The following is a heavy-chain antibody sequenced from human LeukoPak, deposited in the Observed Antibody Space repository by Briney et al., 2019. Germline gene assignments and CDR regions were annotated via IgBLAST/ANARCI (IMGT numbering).Heavy chain of an antibody. D-gene: IGHD4-17*01. J-gene: IGHJ4*02. CDR1: GGSISNYY. CDR2: IYYSGST. CDR3: ARGADYGDYYFGY. V-gene: IGHV4-59*01. Sequence: SETLSLTCIVSGGSISNYYWSWIRQPPGKGLEWIGYIYYSGSTNYNPSLKSRVTISVDMSKNQFSLKLSSVTAADTAVYYCARGADYGDYYFGYWGQGTLVTVSS.